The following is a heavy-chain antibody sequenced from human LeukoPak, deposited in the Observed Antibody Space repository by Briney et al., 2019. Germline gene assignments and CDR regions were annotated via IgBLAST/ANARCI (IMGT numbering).Heavy chain of an antibody. CDR2: ISGSGTI. D-gene: IGHD3-10*01. CDR1: GGSISSYF. CDR3: ARDSGTTGEVKFDP. J-gene: IGHJ5*02. V-gene: IGHV4-4*07. Sequence: SETLSLTCTVSGGSISSYFWSWIRQPAGKGLEWIGRISGSGTITYNPALQSRLTISIDTSKNQFSLKLMSVTAADTAVYYCARDSGTTGEVKFDPWGQGTLVTVSS.